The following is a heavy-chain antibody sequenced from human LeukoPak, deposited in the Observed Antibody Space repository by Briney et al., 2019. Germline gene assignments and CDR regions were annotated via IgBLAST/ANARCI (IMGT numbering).Heavy chain of an antibody. CDR2: IYSGGST. V-gene: IGHV3-66*01. CDR1: GFTFSSYR. Sequence: GGSLRLSCAASGFTFSSYRMSWVRQAPGKGLEWVSVIYSGGSTYYADSVKGRFTISRDNSKNTLYLQMNSLRAEDTAVYYCARSSGPKYYFDYWGQGTLVTVSS. D-gene: IGHD1-1*01. CDR3: ARSSGPKYYFDY. J-gene: IGHJ4*02.